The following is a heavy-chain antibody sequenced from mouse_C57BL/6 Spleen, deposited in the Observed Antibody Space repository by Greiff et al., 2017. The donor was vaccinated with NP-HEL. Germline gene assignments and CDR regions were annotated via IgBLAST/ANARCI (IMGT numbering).Heavy chain of an antibody. CDR1: GYAFSSYW. D-gene: IGHD2-2*01. V-gene: IGHV1-80*01. CDR3: ARGGGYLYYFDY. CDR2: IYPGDGDT. Sequence: VQLQQSGAELVKPGASVKISCKASGYAFSSYWMNWVTQRPGKGLEWIGQIYPGDGDTNYNGKFKGKATLTADKYSSTAYMQRSSLTSEDSAVYFCARGGGYLYYFDYWGQGTTLTVSS. J-gene: IGHJ2*01.